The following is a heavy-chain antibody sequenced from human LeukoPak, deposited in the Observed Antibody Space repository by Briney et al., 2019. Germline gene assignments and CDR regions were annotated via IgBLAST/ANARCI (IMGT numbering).Heavy chain of an antibody. Sequence: GSXRLSCAASGFTFSSYAMSWVRQXPGKGLEWVSAISGSGGSTYYADSVKGRFTISRDNSKNTLYLQMNSLRAEDTAVYYCAKTLGYRKPIDAFDIWGQGTMVTVSS. CDR2: ISGSGGST. CDR3: AKTLGYRKPIDAFDI. D-gene: IGHD5-24*01. J-gene: IGHJ3*02. V-gene: IGHV3-23*01. CDR1: GFTFSSYA.